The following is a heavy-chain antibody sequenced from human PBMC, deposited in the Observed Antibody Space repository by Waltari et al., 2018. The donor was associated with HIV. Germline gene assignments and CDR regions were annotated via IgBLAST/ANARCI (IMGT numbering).Heavy chain of an antibody. CDR3: AKGPPAARALSQCDY. Sequence: EVQLLESGGGLVQPGGSLRLSCAASGFTFSSYAMSWVRQAPGKGLVWVSAISGSGSSTYYADSVKCRFTISRDNSKNTLYLQMNSLRAEDTAVYYCAKGPPAARALSQCDYWGQGTLVTVSS. V-gene: IGHV3-23*01. CDR2: ISGSGSST. D-gene: IGHD6-25*01. CDR1: GFTFSSYA. J-gene: IGHJ4*02.